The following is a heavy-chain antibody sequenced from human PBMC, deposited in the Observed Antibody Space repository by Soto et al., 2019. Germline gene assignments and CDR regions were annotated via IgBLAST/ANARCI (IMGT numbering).Heavy chain of an antibody. V-gene: IGHV3-15*07. Sequence: PGGSLRLSCAASGLTFSNAWMNWVRQAPGKGLEWVGRIKSKTDGGTTDYAAPVKGRFTISRDDSKNTLYLQMNSLKTEDTAVYYCTTTRAIYDYRSPYGLDVWGQGTTVTVSS. J-gene: IGHJ6*02. CDR2: IKSKTDGGTT. D-gene: IGHD4-4*01. CDR1: GLTFSNAW. CDR3: TTTRAIYDYRSPYGLDV.